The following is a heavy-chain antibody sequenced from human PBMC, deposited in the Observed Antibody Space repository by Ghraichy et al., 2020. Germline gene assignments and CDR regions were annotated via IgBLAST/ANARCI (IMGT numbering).Heavy chain of an antibody. Sequence: SETLSLTCTVSGGSISSYYWSWIRQPPGKGLEWIGYIYYSGSTNYNPSLKSRVTISVDTSKNQFSLKLSSVTAADTAVYYCARVGQRASGYGMDVWGQGTTVTVSS. V-gene: IGHV4-59*01. CDR3: ARVGQRASGYGMDV. CDR1: GGSISSYY. J-gene: IGHJ6*02. D-gene: IGHD1-1*01. CDR2: IYYSGST.